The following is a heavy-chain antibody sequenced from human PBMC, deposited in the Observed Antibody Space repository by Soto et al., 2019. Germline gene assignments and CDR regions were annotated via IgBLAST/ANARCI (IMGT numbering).Heavy chain of an antibody. CDR3: AHAYGGTSWPNDSFDV. CDR1: GFSFSADGVG. V-gene: IGHV2-5*02. J-gene: IGHJ3*01. CDR2: IYWDDDT. D-gene: IGHD2-2*01. Sequence: QITLKESGPTLVKPTQTLTLTCIFSGFSFSADGVGVGWIRQPPGKALEWLALIYWDDDTRYSPSLKSRLTITKDTSKNQVVLTMTNMDPVDTATYYCAHAYGGTSWPNDSFDVWGQGTVVTVYS.